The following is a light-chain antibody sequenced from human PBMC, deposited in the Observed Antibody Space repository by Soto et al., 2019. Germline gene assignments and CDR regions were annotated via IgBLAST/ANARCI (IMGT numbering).Light chain of an antibody. Sequence: EIVLTQSPATLSLSPGERATLSCRASQNINRNLAWYQQKPGQAPRLLIYDSSNSATGIPARFSGSGSETDFTLTIRSLEPDDFATYYCQQRRNWPLTFGGGTKVEIK. CDR3: QQRRNWPLT. J-gene: IGKJ4*01. CDR2: DSS. V-gene: IGKV3-11*01. CDR1: QNINRN.